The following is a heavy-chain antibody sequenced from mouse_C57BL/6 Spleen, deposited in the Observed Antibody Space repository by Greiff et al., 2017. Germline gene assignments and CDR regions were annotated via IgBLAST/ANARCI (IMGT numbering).Heavy chain of an antibody. V-gene: IGHV2-6*01. CDR2: IWGVGGT. CDR1: GFSLTSYG. D-gene: IGHD1-1*01. Sequence: VQGVESGPGLVAPSQSLSITCTVSGFSLTSYGVDWVRQSPGKGLEWLGVIWGVGGTNYNSALKSRLSISKDNSKSQVFLKMNSLQTDDTAMYYCASGGGSSSWFAYWGQGTLVTVSA. J-gene: IGHJ3*01. CDR3: ASGGGSSSWFAY.